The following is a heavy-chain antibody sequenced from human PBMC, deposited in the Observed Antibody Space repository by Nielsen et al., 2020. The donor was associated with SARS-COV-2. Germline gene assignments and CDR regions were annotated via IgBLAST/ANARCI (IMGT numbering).Heavy chain of an antibody. CDR3: ARGGGYSGYDGDF. D-gene: IGHD5-12*01. CDR2: INVGNGDT. J-gene: IGHJ4*02. CDR1: GYTFTHYA. V-gene: IGHV1-3*01. Sequence: ASVKVSCKASGYTFTHYAMHWVRQAPRQSLEWMGWINVGNGDTKYSQKFQGRVTISRDTSANTAYMELTSLRSEDTAVYYCARGGGYSGYDGDFWGQGTLVTVSS.